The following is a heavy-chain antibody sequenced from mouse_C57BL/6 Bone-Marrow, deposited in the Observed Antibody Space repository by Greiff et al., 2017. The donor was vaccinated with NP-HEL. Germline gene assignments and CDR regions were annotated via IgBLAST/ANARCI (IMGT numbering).Heavy chain of an antibody. CDR1: GFTFSDYY. J-gene: IGHJ4*01. CDR3: AREGGLRRRTYAMDY. V-gene: IGHV5-16*01. Sequence: VKLMESEGGLVQPGSSMKLSCTTSGFTFSDYYMAWVRQVPEKGLDWVANINYDGSSTYYLDSLKSRFIISRDNAKNILYLQMSSLKSEDTATYYCAREGGLRRRTYAMDYWGQGTSVTVSS. D-gene: IGHD2-4*01. CDR2: INYDGSST.